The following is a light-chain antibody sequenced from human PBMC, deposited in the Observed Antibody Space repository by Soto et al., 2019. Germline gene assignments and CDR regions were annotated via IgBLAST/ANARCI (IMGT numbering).Light chain of an antibody. Sequence: QSSLTQAASVSGSPGQSITISCTGTSSDVGGYNYVSWYQQHPGKAPKLMIYDVRNRPSGVSNRFSGSKSVNTASLTISGLQAEDEADYYCSSYTTICTYVFGTGTKVTVL. V-gene: IGLV2-14*01. CDR3: SSYTTICTYV. CDR1: SSDVGGYNY. CDR2: DVR. J-gene: IGLJ1*01.